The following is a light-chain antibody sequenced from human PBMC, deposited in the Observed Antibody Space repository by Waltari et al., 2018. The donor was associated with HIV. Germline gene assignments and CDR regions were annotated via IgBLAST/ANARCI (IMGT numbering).Light chain of an antibody. CDR2: NAS. CDR3: QQYNTYSPT. V-gene: IGKV1-5*03. Sequence: DIQMTQSPSTLSAFVGDRVTITCRGSQSISSWLAWYQQKPGKAPKLLIYNASTLQSGVPSRFSGSGSGTEFTLTISSLKHDDFATYYCQQYNTYSPTVGQGTKLEIK. J-gene: IGKJ2*01. CDR1: QSISSW.